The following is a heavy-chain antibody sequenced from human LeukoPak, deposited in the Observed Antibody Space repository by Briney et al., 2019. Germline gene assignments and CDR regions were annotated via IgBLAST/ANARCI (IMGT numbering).Heavy chain of an antibody. CDR2: IRSKAYGGTK. CDR1: GFTSGDYA. CDR3: TRDYRSSTPPYYYYYYMDV. V-gene: IGHV3-49*04. J-gene: IGHJ6*03. Sequence: GGALRLSCTASGFTSGDYAMSWVRQAPGKGPEGVGFIRSKAYGGTKEHPASVKGRFTISRDDSKSIAYLQMNSLKTEDTAVYYCTRDYRSSTPPYYYYYYMDVWGKGTTVTISS. D-gene: IGHD2-2*01.